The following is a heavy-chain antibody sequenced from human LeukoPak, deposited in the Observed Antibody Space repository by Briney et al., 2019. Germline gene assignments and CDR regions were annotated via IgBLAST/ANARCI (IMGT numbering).Heavy chain of an antibody. D-gene: IGHD5-18*01. CDR3: AKDNGYSYGYYFVY. Sequence: GRSLRLSCAASGFTFSNYGMHWVRQAPGKGLEWVAATSDGGSNKCYADSVRGRFTISRDNSKNTLDLQMNSLRAEDTAVYYCAKDNGYSYGYYFVYWGQGSLVTVSS. CDR1: GFTFSNYG. V-gene: IGHV3-30*18. CDR2: TSDGGSNK. J-gene: IGHJ4*02.